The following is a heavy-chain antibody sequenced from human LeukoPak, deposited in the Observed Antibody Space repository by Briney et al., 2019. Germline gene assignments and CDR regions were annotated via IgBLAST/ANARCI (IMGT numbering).Heavy chain of an antibody. D-gene: IGHD3-22*01. CDR3: SRASHYYDSSGYYVDAFDI. CDR2: IYTSGST. Sequence: SETLSLTCTVSGGSISSGSYYWSWIRQPAGKGLEWIGRIYTSGSTNYNPSLKSRVTISVDTSKNQFSLKLSSVTAADTAVYYCSRASHYYDSSGYYVDAFDIWGQGTMVTVSS. J-gene: IGHJ3*02. V-gene: IGHV4-61*02. CDR1: GGSISSGSYY.